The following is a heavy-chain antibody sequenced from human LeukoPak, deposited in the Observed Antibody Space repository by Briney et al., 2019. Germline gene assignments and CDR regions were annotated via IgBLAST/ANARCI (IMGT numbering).Heavy chain of an antibody. D-gene: IGHD2-2*01. V-gene: IGHV3-30*18. CDR3: AKGGSTLNWFDP. Sequence: GGSLRLSCAASGFTFSSYGMHWVRQAPGKGLEWVAVISYDGSNKYYADSVKGRFTISRDNSKNTLYLQMNSLRAEDTAVYYWAKGGSTLNWFDPWGQGTLVTVSS. J-gene: IGHJ5*02. CDR1: GFTFSSYG. CDR2: ISYDGSNK.